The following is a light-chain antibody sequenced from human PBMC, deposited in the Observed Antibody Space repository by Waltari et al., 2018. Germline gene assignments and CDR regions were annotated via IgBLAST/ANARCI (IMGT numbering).Light chain of an antibody. CDR2: GAS. CDR3: KQYGSSPT. CDR1: RSVSSSY. V-gene: IGKV3-20*01. J-gene: IGKJ4*01. Sequence: EIVLTQSPGTLSFSPGERATLPCRASRSVSSSYLAWNQQKPGQAPRLLIYGASSRATGIPERFSGSGSGTDLTLSISRLEPEDFAVYYCKQYGSSPTFGGGTKVEIK.